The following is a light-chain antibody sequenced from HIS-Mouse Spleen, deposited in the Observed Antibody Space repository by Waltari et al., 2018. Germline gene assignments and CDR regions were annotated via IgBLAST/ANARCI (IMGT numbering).Light chain of an antibody. CDR2: EDS. J-gene: IGLJ2*01. CDR1: ALPKKY. V-gene: IGLV3-10*01. Sequence: SYELTQPPSVSVSPGQTARITCSGDALPKKYAYWYQQKSGQAPVLVIYEDSKRPSGILERISGSSSGTMATLTISGAQVEDEADYYCYSTDSSGNHRVFGGGTKLTVL. CDR3: YSTDSSGNHRV.